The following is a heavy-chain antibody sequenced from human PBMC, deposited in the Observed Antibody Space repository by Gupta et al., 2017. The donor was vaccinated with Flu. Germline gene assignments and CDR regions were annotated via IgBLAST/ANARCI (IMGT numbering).Heavy chain of an antibody. CDR3: TSRPGSSGYYGGDY. CDR1: GFTFSGSA. J-gene: IGHJ4*02. D-gene: IGHD3-22*01. CDR2: IRSKANSYAT. V-gene: IGHV3-73*02. Sequence: EVQLVATGGGLVQPGGCLKLSCAASGFTFSGSAMHCVRQAYGKGLEWVGRIRSKANSYATAYAAAVKGRFTISRDDSKNTAYLQMNSLKTEDTAVYYCTSRPGSSGYYGGDYWGQGTLVTVSS.